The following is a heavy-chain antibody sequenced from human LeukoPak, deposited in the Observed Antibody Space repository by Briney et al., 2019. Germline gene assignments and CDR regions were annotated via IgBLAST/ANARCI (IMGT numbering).Heavy chain of an antibody. CDR1: GYSFTSYW. Sequence: GESLKISCQASGYSFTSYWIGWVRQMPGKGLEWMGIVYPGDSDTRYSPSFQGQVTISADKSISTAYLQWSSLEASDTAMYYCARHLDDSSGYYYRTMYYFDYWGQGTLVTVSS. V-gene: IGHV5-51*01. D-gene: IGHD3-22*01. CDR3: ARHLDDSSGYYYRTMYYFDY. J-gene: IGHJ4*02. CDR2: VYPGDSDT.